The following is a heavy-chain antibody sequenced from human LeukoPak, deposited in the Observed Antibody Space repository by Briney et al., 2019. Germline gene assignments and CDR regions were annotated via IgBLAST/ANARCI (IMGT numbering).Heavy chain of an antibody. CDR3: ARCRGITDSSGYLPLGYYYYMDV. V-gene: IGHV3-11*01. Sequence: GGSLRLSCAAPGFTFSEYYMSWIRQAPGEGLEWVSYISSGGSTIYYADSLKGRFTISRDNGKNSLYLQMNSLRAEDTAVYYCARCRGITDSSGYLPLGYYYYMDVWGKGTTVTVAS. D-gene: IGHD3-22*01. J-gene: IGHJ6*03. CDR2: ISSGGSTI. CDR1: GFTFSEYY.